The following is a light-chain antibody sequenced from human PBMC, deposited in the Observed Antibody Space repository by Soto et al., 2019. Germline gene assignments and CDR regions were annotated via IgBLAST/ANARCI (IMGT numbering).Light chain of an antibody. CDR3: QQYNAWQT. CDR1: QSVSSS. Sequence: EIVMTQSPATLSVSPGDRVTLPCRASQSVSSSLAWYQQKPGQPPRLLIYGASTSATGIPARFSGSGSGTDFTLTSLNPQSVDFAVYYRQQYNAWQTFGQGTKVESK. CDR2: GAS. V-gene: IGKV3-15*01. J-gene: IGKJ1*01.